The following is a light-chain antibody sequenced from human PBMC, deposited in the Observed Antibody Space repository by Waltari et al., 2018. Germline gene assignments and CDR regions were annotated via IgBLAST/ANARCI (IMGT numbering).Light chain of an antibody. CDR3: EHYGSSPGT. Sequence: ETVLSQSPGTLSLSPGECPTLSCSASQSVTTRQLAWYQQKPGQAPRLLIHATSSRATGIADRFSGSGSETDFTLTISRLEPEDFAVYYCEHYGSSPGTFGGGTRVEIK. V-gene: IGKV3-20*01. CDR2: ATS. J-gene: IGKJ4*01. CDR1: QSVTTRQ.